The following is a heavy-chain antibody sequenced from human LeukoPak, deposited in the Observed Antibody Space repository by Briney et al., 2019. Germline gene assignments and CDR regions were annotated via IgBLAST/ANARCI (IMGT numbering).Heavy chain of an antibody. J-gene: IGHJ4*02. CDR1: GGTFSSYA. CDR2: IIPIFGTA. V-gene: IGHV1-69*13. Sequence: ASVKVSCKASGGTFSSYAISWVRQPPGQGLEWMGGIIPIFGTANYAQKFQGRVTITADESTSTAYMELSSLRSEDTAVYYCARDERRGGYTDWGQGALFTVS. D-gene: IGHD5-12*01. CDR3: ARDERRGGYTD.